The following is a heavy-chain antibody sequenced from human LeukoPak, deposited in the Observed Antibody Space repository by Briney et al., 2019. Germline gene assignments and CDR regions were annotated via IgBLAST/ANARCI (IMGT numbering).Heavy chain of an antibody. CDR2: IYYSGST. V-gene: IGHV4-59*01. D-gene: IGHD6-13*01. CDR3: ARFGGSSWYGWFDP. CDR1: GGSISSYY. J-gene: IGHJ5*02. Sequence: SETLSLTCTVSGGSISSYYWSWNRQPPGKGLEWIGYIYYSGSTNYNPSLKSRVTISVDTSKNQFSLKLSSVTAADTAVYYCARFGGSSWYGWFDPWGQGTLVTVSS.